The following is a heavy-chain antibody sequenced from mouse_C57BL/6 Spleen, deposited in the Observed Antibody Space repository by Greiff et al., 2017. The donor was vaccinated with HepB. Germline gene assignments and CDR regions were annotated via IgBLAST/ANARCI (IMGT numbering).Heavy chain of an antibody. J-gene: IGHJ4*01. CDR2: IRNKANGYTT. Sequence: EVKVVESGGGLVQPGGSLSLSCAASGFTFTDYYMSWVRQPPGKALEWLGFIRNKANGYTTEYSASVKGRFTISGDNSQSILYLQMNALRAEDSATYYCASQNSSPYAMDYWGQGTSVTVSS. CDR1: GFTFTDYY. V-gene: IGHV7-3*01. D-gene: IGHD6-1*02. CDR3: ASQNSSPYAMDY.